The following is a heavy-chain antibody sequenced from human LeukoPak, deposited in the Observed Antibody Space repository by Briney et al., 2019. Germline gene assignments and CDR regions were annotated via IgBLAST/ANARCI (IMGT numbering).Heavy chain of an antibody. V-gene: IGHV1-69*13. CDR2: IIPIFGTA. D-gene: IGHD6-6*01. CDR1: GGTFSSYA. CDR3: ASGLQETRYSSSPIYMDV. J-gene: IGHJ6*03. Sequence: ASVKVSCKASGGTFSSYAISWVRQAPGQGLEWMGGIIPIFGTANYAQKFQGRVTITADESTSTAYMELSSLRSEDTAVYYCASGLQETRYSSSPIYMDVWGKGTTVTVSS.